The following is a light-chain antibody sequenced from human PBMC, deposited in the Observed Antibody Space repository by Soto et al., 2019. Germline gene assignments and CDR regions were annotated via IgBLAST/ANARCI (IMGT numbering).Light chain of an antibody. CDR3: QQYNNWPPVT. Sequence: EIALAQSPGTLSLSPGERATLSCRASQSVSSSYLAWYRQKPGQAPRRLIYGASSRATGIPARFSGSGSGTEFTRTISSLQSEDFAIYYCQQYNNWPPVTFGQGTKVDIK. V-gene: IGKV3-15*01. CDR1: QSVSSSY. CDR2: GAS. J-gene: IGKJ1*01.